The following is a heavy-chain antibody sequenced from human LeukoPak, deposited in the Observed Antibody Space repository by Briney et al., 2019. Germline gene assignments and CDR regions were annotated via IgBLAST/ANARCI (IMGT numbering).Heavy chain of an antibody. CDR2: INDSGGST. Sequence: GGSLRLSCAASGFTFSNYAMSWVRQAPGRGLEWVSAINDSGGSTYYADSVKGRFTISRDNSKNTLYLQMNSLRAEDTAVYYCAKPAISSRGWYYDYWGQGTLVTVSS. CDR1: GFTFSNYA. CDR3: AKPAISSRGWYYDY. V-gene: IGHV3-23*01. J-gene: IGHJ4*02. D-gene: IGHD6-19*01.